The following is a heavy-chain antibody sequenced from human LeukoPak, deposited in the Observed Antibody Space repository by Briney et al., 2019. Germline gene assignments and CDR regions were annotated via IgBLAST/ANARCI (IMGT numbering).Heavy chain of an antibody. Sequence: PGGSLRLSCATSGFTFSDSYMSWIRQAPGKGLEWVSYISSSSTYTDYADSVKGRFTISRDNAKNSLYLQINSLRAEDTAVYYCVRLLYNSGWHGFDYWGQGTLVTVSS. D-gene: IGHD6-19*01. CDR2: ISSSSTYT. V-gene: IGHV3-11*03. J-gene: IGHJ4*02. CDR1: GFTFSDSY. CDR3: VRLLYNSGWHGFDY.